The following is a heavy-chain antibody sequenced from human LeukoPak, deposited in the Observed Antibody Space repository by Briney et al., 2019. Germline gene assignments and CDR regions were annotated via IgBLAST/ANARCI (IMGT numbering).Heavy chain of an antibody. Sequence: GGSLRLSCAASGFTFSGSAMPWVRQASGEGLEWVGRIRSKANSYATAYAASVKGRFTISRDDSKNTAYLQMNSLKTEDTAVYYCTRRTDTAMVSDYWGQGTLVTVSS. J-gene: IGHJ4*02. D-gene: IGHD5-18*01. CDR2: IRSKANSYAT. CDR3: TRRTDTAMVSDY. V-gene: IGHV3-73*01. CDR1: GFTFSGSA.